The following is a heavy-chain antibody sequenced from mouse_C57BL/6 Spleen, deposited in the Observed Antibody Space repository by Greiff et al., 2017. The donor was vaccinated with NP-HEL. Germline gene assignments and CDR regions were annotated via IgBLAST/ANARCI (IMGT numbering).Heavy chain of an antibody. CDR3: ARRGGYDYEGFAY. Sequence: QVQLKESGPELVKPGASVKISCKASGYAFSSSWMNWVKQRPGKGLEWIGRIYPGDGDTNYNGKFKGKATLTADKSSSTAYMQLSSLTSEDSAVYYSARRGGYDYEGFAYWGQGTLVTVSA. J-gene: IGHJ3*01. CDR1: GYAFSSSW. CDR2: IYPGDGDT. D-gene: IGHD2-4*01. V-gene: IGHV1-82*01.